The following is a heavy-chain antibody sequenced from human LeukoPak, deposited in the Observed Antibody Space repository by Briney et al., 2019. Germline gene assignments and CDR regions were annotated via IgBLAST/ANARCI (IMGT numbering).Heavy chain of an antibody. D-gene: IGHD3-3*02. Sequence: SETLSLTCTVSGGSISSSSYYWGWIRQPPGKGVEWIGRIYTSGSTNYNPSLKSRVTISVDTSKNQFSLKLSSVTAADTAVYYCASVNWHSAEYLQHWGQGTLVTVSS. CDR2: IYTSGST. J-gene: IGHJ1*01. CDR3: ASVNWHSAEYLQH. V-gene: IGHV4-61*02. CDR1: GGSISSSSYY.